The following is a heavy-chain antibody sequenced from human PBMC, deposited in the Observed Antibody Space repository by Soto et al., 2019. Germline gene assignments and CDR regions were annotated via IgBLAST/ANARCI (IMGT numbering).Heavy chain of an antibody. CDR3: ARGLLSGGVSGCSYGYNGVDAFDI. CDR2: MNPNSGNT. V-gene: IGHV1-8*01. J-gene: IGHJ3*02. Sequence: ASVKVSCKASGYTFTSYDINWVRQATGQGLEWMGWMNPNSGNTGYAQKFQGRVTMTRNTSISTAYMELSSLRSEDTAVYYCARGLLSGGVSGCSYGYNGVDAFDIWGQGTMVTVSS. D-gene: IGHD5-18*01. CDR1: GYTFTSYD.